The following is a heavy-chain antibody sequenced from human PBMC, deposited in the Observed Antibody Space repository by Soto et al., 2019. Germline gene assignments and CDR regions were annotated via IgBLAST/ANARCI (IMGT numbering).Heavy chain of an antibody. CDR2: IYHSGST. V-gene: IGHV4-30-2*01. J-gene: IGHJ4*02. Sequence: SETLSLTCAVSGGSISSGGYSWSWIRQPPGKGLEWIGYIYHSGSTYYNPSLKSRVTISVDKSKNQFSLKLSSVAAADTAVYYCARKLGRGQWLAFDYWGQGTLVTVSS. CDR3: ARKLGRGQWLAFDY. CDR1: GGSISSGGYS. D-gene: IGHD6-19*01.